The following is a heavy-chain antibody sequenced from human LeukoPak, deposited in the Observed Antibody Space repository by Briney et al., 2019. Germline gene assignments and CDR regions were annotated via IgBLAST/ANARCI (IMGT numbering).Heavy chain of an antibody. J-gene: IGHJ4*02. D-gene: IGHD2-2*01. V-gene: IGHV4-34*01. CDR1: GGSFSGYY. CDR2: INHSGST. Sequence: SETLSLTCAVYGGSFSGYYWSWIRQPPGKGLEWIGEINHSGSTNYNPSLKSRVTISVDTSKNQFSLKLSSVTAADTAVYYCASRVCSSTSCYLPSHPPFDYWGQGTLVTVSS. CDR3: ASRVCSSTSCYLPSHPPFDY.